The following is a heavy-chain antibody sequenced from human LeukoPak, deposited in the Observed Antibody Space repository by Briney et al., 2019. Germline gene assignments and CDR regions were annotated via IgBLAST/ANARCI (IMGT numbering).Heavy chain of an antibody. Sequence: PSETLSLTCAVYGGSFSGYYWSWIRQPPGKGLEWIGEINHSGSTNYNPSLKSRVTISVDTSKNQFSLKLSSVTAADTAVYYCARGIVVVVAATGGWFDPWGQGTLVTVSS. J-gene: IGHJ5*02. CDR3: ARGIVVVVAATGGWFDP. V-gene: IGHV4-34*01. CDR1: GGSFSGYY. D-gene: IGHD2-15*01. CDR2: INHSGST.